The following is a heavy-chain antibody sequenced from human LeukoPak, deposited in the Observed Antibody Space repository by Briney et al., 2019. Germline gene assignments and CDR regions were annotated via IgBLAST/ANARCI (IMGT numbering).Heavy chain of an antibody. D-gene: IGHD4-17*01. J-gene: IGHJ4*02. Sequence: ASVKVSCKGSGHTFTGYFLHWVRQAPGQGLEWMGRINPNSGGTDYAQKFQGRVTMTRDTSISTAYMELRRLRSDDTAVYFCARNIPRDYGDYVGYWGQGTLVTVSS. CDR1: GHTFTGYF. CDR2: INPNSGGT. V-gene: IGHV1-2*06. CDR3: ARNIPRDYGDYVGY.